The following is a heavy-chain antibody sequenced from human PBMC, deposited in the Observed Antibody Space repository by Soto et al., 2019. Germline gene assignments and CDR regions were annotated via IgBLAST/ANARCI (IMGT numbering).Heavy chain of an antibody. CDR2: ISGSGGST. V-gene: IGHV3-23*01. D-gene: IGHD5-12*01. CDR1: GFTFSSYA. CDR3: AKDPHGGEYSGLLLEDY. J-gene: IGHJ4*02. Sequence: EVQLLESGGGLVQPGGSLRLSCAASGFTFSSYAMSWVRQAPRKGLEWVSAISGSGGSTYYADSVKGRFTISRDNSKNTLYLQMNSLRAEDTAVYHCAKDPHGGEYSGLLLEDYWAQVTLVTVSS.